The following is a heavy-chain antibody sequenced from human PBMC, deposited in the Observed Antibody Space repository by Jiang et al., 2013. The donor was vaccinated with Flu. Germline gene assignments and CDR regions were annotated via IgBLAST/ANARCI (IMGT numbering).Heavy chain of an antibody. Sequence: PGLVKPSGTLSLTCTVSGGSISTSNWWSWVRLPPGKGLQWIGEVYHGGSTNYIPSLKSRVTISVDKSKNQFSLKLNSVTAADTAVYYCAREDYDRIIDLWGQGILVTVSS. D-gene: IGHD3-22*01. CDR1: GGSISTSNW. CDR3: AREDYDRIIDL. V-gene: IGHV4-4*02. CDR2: VYHGGST. J-gene: IGHJ5*02.